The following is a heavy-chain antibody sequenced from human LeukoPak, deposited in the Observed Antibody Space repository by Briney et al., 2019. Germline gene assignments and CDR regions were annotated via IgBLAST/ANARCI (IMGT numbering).Heavy chain of an antibody. J-gene: IGHJ4*02. CDR1: GGSISSYY. D-gene: IGHD3-3*01. CDR3: ARGYDFWSGYYKEGSSWTLDY. V-gene: IGHV4-59*08. CDR2: IYYSGST. Sequence: PSETLSLTCTVSGGSISSYYWSWIRQPPGKGLEWIGYIYYSGSTNYNPSLKSRVTISVDTSKNQFSLKLSSVTAADTAVYYCARGYDFWSGYYKEGSSWTLDYWGQGTLVTVSS.